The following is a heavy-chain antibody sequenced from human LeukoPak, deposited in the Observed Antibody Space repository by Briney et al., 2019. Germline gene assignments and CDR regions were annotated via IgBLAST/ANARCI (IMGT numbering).Heavy chain of an antibody. D-gene: IGHD1-1*01. Sequence: GRSLRLSCAASGFTFSSYGMHWVRQAPGKGLEWVAVISYDGSNKYYADSVKGRFTISRDNSKNTLYLQMNSLRAEDTAVYYCAKDRYGTPCSYWGQGTLVTVSS. CDR1: GFTFSSYG. CDR2: ISYDGSNK. V-gene: IGHV3-30*18. J-gene: IGHJ4*02. CDR3: AKDRYGTPCSY.